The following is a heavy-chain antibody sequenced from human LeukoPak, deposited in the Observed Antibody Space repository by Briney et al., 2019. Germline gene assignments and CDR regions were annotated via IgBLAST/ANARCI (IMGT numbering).Heavy chain of an antibody. Sequence: SETLSLTCTVSGASLSGNYWSWIRQPPGKGLQWIGYMSDSGSTNYNPSLNSRVTISVDTSKNQFSLRLSSVTAADTAVYYCARGGGPSFDYWGQGTLVTVSS. V-gene: IGHV4-59*01. J-gene: IGHJ4*02. CDR2: MSDSGST. CDR1: GASLSGNY. CDR3: ARGGGPSFDY.